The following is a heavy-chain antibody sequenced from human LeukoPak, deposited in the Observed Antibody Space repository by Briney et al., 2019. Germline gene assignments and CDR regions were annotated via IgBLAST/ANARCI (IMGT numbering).Heavy chain of an antibody. D-gene: IGHD1-14*01. CDR2: ISWDGDNT. CDR1: GFTFDDYT. J-gene: IGHJ5*02. Sequence: GGSLRLSCAASGFTFDDYTMHWVRQAPGKGLEGVSLISWDGDNTYYADSVKGRFTISRDNSKNSLYLQMNSLRTEDTALYYCAKGTGRSTLNWFDRWGQGTLVTVSS. CDR3: AKGTGRSTLNWFDR. V-gene: IGHV3-43*01.